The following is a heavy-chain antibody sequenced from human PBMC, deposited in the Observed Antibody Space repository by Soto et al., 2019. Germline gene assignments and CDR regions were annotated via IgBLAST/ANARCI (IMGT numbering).Heavy chain of an antibody. J-gene: IGHJ6*02. CDR1: GGSISSGDYY. CDR2: IYYSGST. V-gene: IGHV4-30-4*01. Sequence: KASETLSLTCTVSGGSISSGDYYWSWIRQPPGKGLEWIGYIYYSGSTYYNPSLKSRVTISVDTSKNQFSLKLSSVTAADTAVYYCARAANVAAAGSGYYYYYGMDVWGQGTTVTVSS. CDR3: ARAANVAAAGSGYYYYYGMDV. D-gene: IGHD6-13*01.